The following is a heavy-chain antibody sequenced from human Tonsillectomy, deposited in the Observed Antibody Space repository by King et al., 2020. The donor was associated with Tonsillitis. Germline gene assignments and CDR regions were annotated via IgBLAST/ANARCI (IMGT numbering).Heavy chain of an antibody. CDR1: GFTFSSYS. CDR3: ARGFFGDYLFDY. J-gene: IGHJ4*02. V-gene: IGHV3-21*01. Sequence: VQLVQSGGGLVKPGGSLRLSCAASGFTFSSYSMNWVRQAPGKGLGWVSSISSSSSFIYYADSVKGRFTISRDNAKNSLYLQMNSRRAEDTAVYYCARGFFGDYLFDYWGQGTLVTVSS. D-gene: IGHD4-17*01. CDR2: ISSSSSFI.